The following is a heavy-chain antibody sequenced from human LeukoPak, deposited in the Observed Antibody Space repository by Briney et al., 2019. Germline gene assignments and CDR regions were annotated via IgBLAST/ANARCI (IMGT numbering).Heavy chain of an antibody. CDR2: ISYDGSNK. CDR1: GFTFSSYG. Sequence: PGGSLRLSCAASGFTFSSYGMHWVRQAPGKGLEWVAVISYDGSNKYYADSVKGRFTISRDNSKNTLYLQMNSLRAEDTAVYYCAKDRVGVAAAGLYYYYGMDVWGQGTTVTVSS. J-gene: IGHJ6*02. CDR3: AKDRVGVAAAGLYYYYGMDV. V-gene: IGHV3-30*18. D-gene: IGHD6-13*01.